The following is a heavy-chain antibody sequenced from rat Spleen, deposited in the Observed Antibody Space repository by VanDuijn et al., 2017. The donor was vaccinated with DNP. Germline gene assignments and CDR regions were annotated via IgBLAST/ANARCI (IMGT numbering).Heavy chain of an antibody. D-gene: IGHD1-10*01. Sequence: QVQLKESGPGLVQTSQTLSLTCTVSGFSLLTNSVHWVRQPPGKGLEWVGAMWSGGSTDYNSTLKSRLSISRDTSKSQVFLTMNSLQTDDTAVYYCYNNYFAYWGQGVMVTVSS. V-gene: IGHV2-1*01. J-gene: IGHJ2*01. CDR2: MWSGGST. CDR1: GFSLLTNS. CDR3: YNNYFAY.